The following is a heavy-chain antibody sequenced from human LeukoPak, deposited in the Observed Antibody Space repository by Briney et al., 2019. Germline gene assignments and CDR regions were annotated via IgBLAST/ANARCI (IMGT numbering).Heavy chain of an antibody. V-gene: IGHV5-51*01. D-gene: IGHD1-1*01. CDR2: IYPGESAA. CDR3: ARPGQRTDNAGWNHFDY. Sequence: GESLKISCRGSGYSFTNYWIGWVRQMPGKGLEWMEIIYPGESAARYSPSFQGQVTISVDQSISTTYLQWSSLKASDTAIYYCARPGQRTDNAGWNHFDYWGQGTLVTVSS. CDR1: GYSFTNYW. J-gene: IGHJ4*02.